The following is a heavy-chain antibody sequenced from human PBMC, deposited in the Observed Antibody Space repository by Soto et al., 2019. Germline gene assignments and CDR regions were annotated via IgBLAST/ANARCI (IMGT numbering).Heavy chain of an antibody. CDR1: GFTFSSYA. CDR2: ISGSGGST. Sequence: PGGSLRLSCAASGFTFSSYAMSWVRPAPGKGLEWVSAISGSGGSTYYADSVKGRFTISRDNSKNTLYLQMNSLRAEDTAVYYCAKGWDYDILTGYSTYFDYWGQGTLVTVSS. D-gene: IGHD3-9*01. J-gene: IGHJ4*02. V-gene: IGHV3-23*01. CDR3: AKGWDYDILTGYSTYFDY.